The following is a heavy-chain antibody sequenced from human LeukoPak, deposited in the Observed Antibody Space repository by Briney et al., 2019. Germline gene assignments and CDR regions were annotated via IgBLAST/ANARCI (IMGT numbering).Heavy chain of an antibody. J-gene: IGHJ4*02. CDR1: GFTFSIYA. CDR3: AKVRNSGWSPSGFDY. V-gene: IGHV3-23*01. Sequence: GGSLSLSCTASGFTFSIYAMNWVRQAPGKGLEWVSAISGGGGNTYYADSVKGRFTISRDNSKNTLYLQMNSLRVADTAVYYCAKVRNSGWSPSGFDYWGQGTLVTVSS. D-gene: IGHD6-19*01. CDR2: ISGGGGNT.